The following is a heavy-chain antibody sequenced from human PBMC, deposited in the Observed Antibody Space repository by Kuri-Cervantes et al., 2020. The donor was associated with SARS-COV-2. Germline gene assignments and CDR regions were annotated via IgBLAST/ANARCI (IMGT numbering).Heavy chain of an antibody. V-gene: IGHV4-59*08. CDR3: ASHRTTIFVSNDAFDI. Sequence: SETLSLTCTVSGGSISSYYWSWIRQPPGKGLEWIGYIYYSGSTYYNPSLKSRVTISVDTSKNQFSLKLSSVTAADTAVYYCASHRTTIFVSNDAFDIWGQGTMVTVSS. J-gene: IGHJ3*02. CDR1: GGSISSYY. CDR2: IYYSGST. D-gene: IGHD3-3*01.